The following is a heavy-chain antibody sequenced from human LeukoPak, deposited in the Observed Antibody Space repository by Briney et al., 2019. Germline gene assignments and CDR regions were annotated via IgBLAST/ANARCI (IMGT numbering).Heavy chain of an antibody. J-gene: IGHJ4*02. CDR1: GFTFSNAW. V-gene: IGHV3-15*01. CDR3: TTDDEDYVWGSYY. Sequence: GGSLRLSCAASGFTFSNAWMSWVRQAPGKGLEWVGRIKSKTDGGTTDYAAPVKGRFTISRDDSKNTLYLQMNSLKTEDTAVYYCTTDDEDYVWGSYYWGQGTLVTVSS. CDR2: IKSKTDGGTT. D-gene: IGHD3-16*01.